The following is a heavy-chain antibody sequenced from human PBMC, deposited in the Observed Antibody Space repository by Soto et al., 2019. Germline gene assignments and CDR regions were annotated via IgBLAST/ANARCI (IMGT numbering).Heavy chain of an antibody. CDR2: IIPIFGTA. V-gene: IGHV1-69*01. D-gene: IGHD6-19*01. CDR3: ARERRGGSSSGLDDYYYYYGMDV. CDR1: GGTFSSYA. Sequence: QVQLVQSGAEVKKPGSSVKVSCQASGGTFSSYAISWVRQAPGQGLECMGGIIPIFGTANYAQKFQGRVTITADESTSTAYMELSSLRSEDTAVYYCARERRGGSSSGLDDYYYYYGMDVWGQGTTVTVSS. J-gene: IGHJ6*02.